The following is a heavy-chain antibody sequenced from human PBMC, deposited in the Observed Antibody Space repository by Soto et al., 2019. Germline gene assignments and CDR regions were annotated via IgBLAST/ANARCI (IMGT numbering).Heavy chain of an antibody. CDR2: TYYRSKWYN. Sequence: SQTLSLTCAISGDSVSGNSAAWNWIRQSPSRGLEWLGRTYYRSKWYNDYAVSVKSRITVTPDTSKNQFSLHLNSVTPEDTAVYYCAREVAYYESIVGYLDYWGQGALVTVSS. J-gene: IGHJ4*02. V-gene: IGHV6-1*01. CDR1: GDSVSGNSAA. CDR3: AREVAYYESIVGYLDY. D-gene: IGHD3-16*01.